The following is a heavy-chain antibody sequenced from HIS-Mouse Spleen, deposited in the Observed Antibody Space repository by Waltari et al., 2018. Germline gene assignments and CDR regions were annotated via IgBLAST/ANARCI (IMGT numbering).Heavy chain of an antibody. CDR2: IYYSGST. CDR1: DVSICSRSYH. CDR3: AREIPYSSSWYDWYFDL. J-gene: IGHJ2*01. D-gene: IGHD6-13*01. V-gene: IGHV4-39*07. Sequence: QPQLQESGPGLLKPSEPLSLTCPVPDVSICSRSYHWGWIRQPPGKGLEWIGVIYYSGSTYYNPSLKSRVTISVDTSKNQFSLKLSSVTAADTAVYYWAREIPYSSSWYDWYFDLWGRGTLVTVSS.